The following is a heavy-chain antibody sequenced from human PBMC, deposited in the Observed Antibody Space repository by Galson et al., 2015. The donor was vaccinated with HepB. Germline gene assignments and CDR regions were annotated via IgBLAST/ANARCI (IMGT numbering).Heavy chain of an antibody. CDR2: IYPGDSDT. Sequence: QSGAEVKKPGESLKISCKGSGYSSTSYWIGWVRQMPGKGLEWMGIIYPGDSDTRYSPSFQGQVTISADKSISTAYLQWSSLKASDTAMYYCARRGAAAGDRDAFDIWGQGTMVTVSS. J-gene: IGHJ3*02. V-gene: IGHV5-51*03. CDR1: GYSSTSYW. D-gene: IGHD6-13*01. CDR3: ARRGAAAGDRDAFDI.